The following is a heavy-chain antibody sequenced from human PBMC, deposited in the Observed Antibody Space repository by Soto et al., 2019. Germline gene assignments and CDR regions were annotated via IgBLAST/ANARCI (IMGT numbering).Heavy chain of an antibody. CDR1: GGSVNSPSYY. Sequence: QVQLQESGPGLVKPSETLSLTCTVSGGSVNSPSYYWSWIRQPPGKELEWIGYIFYTGGTVYNPSLKIRVTISIDTSQNQFALRLRSVTAADTAIYYCARIVGTPIDYWGQGTLVTVSS. CDR2: IFYTGGT. CDR3: ARIVGTPIDY. D-gene: IGHD1-26*01. J-gene: IGHJ4*02. V-gene: IGHV4-61*01.